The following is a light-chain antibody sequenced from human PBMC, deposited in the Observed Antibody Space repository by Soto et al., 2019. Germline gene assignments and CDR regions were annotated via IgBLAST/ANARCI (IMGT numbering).Light chain of an antibody. CDR2: AAS. CDR3: QQSYSTPRT. CDR1: QTISNY. V-gene: IGKV1-39*01. Sequence: DIQMTQSPSSLSASVGYRFTITCRASQTISNYLNWYQQKPGKATKLLSYAASSLQSGVPSRFSGSGSGTEFTLSISSLQPEDFETYYCQQSYSTPRTVGQGTKVDI. J-gene: IGKJ1*01.